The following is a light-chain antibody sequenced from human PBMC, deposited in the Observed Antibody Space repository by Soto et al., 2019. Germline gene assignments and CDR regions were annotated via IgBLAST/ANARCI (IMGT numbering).Light chain of an antibody. Sequence: EIVLTQSPATLSLSPGERATLSCRASQSVSSYLAWYQQKPGQAPRLLIYDASNKATGIPARFSGSGSGTDITLTISGQEPADLEGNHCQQRPNWPTFGQRTKVEIK. J-gene: IGKJ1*01. CDR1: QSVSSY. CDR3: QQRPNWPT. CDR2: DAS. V-gene: IGKV3-11*01.